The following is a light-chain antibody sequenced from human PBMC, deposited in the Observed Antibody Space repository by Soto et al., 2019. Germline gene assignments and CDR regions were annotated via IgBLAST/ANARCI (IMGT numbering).Light chain of an antibody. V-gene: IGKV1-9*01. CDR3: QQLNTFPPFFT. CDR1: QGIRSY. Sequence: DIQLTQSPSFLSASVGDRVTITCRASQGIRSYLAWYQQRPGKAPELLIYGASTLRPGGASRFSGSGSGTEFPLTISILQPEDFATYFCQQLNTFPPFFTFGPGTKVDIK. CDR2: GAS. J-gene: IGKJ3*01.